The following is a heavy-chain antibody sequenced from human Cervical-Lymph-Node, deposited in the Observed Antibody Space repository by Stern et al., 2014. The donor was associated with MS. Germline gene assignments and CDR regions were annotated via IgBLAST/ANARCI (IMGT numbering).Heavy chain of an antibody. CDR2: ISTTSDTI. V-gene: IGHV3-48*01. J-gene: IGHJ4*02. CDR3: ARALDY. CDR1: GFTFSAYT. Sequence: EVQLEESGGGLVQPGGSLRLSCVASGFTFSAYTMNWVRQAPGRGLEWIAHISTTSDTIRYPDSVKGRFTISRDNAKNSLYLELSSLRVDDTAVYYCARALDYWGQGTLVTVSS.